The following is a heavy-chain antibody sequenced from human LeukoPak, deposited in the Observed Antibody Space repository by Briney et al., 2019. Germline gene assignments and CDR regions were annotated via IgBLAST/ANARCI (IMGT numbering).Heavy chain of an antibody. CDR1: GGSISSYY. D-gene: IGHD1-14*01. V-gene: IGHV4-4*07. J-gene: IGHJ3*02. CDR3: ARVESYPLRNAFDI. CDR2: IYTSGST. Sequence: SETLSLTCTVSGGSISSYYWSWIRQPAGKGLEWIGRIYTSGSTHYNPSLKSRVTISVDTSKNQFSLKLSSVTAADTAVYYCARVESYPLRNAFDIWGQGTMVTVSS.